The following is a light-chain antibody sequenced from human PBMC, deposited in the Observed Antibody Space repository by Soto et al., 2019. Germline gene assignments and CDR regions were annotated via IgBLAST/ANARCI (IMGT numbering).Light chain of an antibody. J-gene: IGLJ2*01. CDR3: AAWDDSLNGPV. Sequence: QSVLTQPPSASGTPGQRVTISCSGSSSNIGSNTVNWYQQLPGTAPKLLIYSINRRPSGVPDRFSGSKSGTSASLAISGLQSEDEADYYCAAWDDSLNGPVFGGGTKLTVL. CDR2: SIN. CDR1: SSNIGSNT. V-gene: IGLV1-44*01.